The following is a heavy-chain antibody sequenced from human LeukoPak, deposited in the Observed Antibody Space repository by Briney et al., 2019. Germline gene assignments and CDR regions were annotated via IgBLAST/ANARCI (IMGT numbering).Heavy chain of an antibody. Sequence: GGSLRLSCAASGFTLSGHYMDWVRQAPGKGLEWVGRTGNKASSYTTEYAASVKGRFTISRDDSKNSLYLEMNSLKTEDTAVYYCARVASLYYFDYWGQGTLVTVSS. V-gene: IGHV3-72*01. CDR1: GFTLSGHY. J-gene: IGHJ4*02. CDR2: TGNKASSYTT. CDR3: ARVASLYYFDY.